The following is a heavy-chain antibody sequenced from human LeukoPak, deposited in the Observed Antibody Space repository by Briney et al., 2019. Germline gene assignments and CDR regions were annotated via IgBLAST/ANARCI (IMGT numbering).Heavy chain of an antibody. CDR3: ARVGYSYGYDY. V-gene: IGHV3-11*06. D-gene: IGHD5-18*01. CDR2: ISTGSSYT. CDR1: GFTFSDYC. J-gene: IGHJ4*02. Sequence: GGSLRLSCAASGFTFSDYCMNWIRQAPGKGLEWVSYISTGSSYTNYEDSVKGRFTISRDNAKNSLYLQMNSLRAEDTAVYYCARVGYSYGYDYWGQGTLVTVSS.